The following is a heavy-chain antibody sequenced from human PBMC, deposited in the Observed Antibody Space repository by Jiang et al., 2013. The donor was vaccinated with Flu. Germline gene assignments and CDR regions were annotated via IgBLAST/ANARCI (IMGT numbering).Heavy chain of an antibody. CDR1: GYTFTSYY. CDR2: INPSDGST. J-gene: IGHJ4*02. Sequence: GAEVKKPGASVKVSCKASGYTFTSYYMSWVRQAPGQGLEWMGVINPSDGSTSYARKFQDRLTMTRDTSTGTLYMELTSLRSDDTAVYYRARDGGSFDWLLSSYFDYWGQGTLVTVSS. D-gene: IGHD3-9*01. V-gene: IGHV1-46*01. CDR3: ARDGGSFDWLLSSYFDY.